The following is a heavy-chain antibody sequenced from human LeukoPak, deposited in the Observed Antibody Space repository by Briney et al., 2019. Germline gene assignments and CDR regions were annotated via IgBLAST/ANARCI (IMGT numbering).Heavy chain of an antibody. Sequence: SETLSLTCTVSGGSINTYYWSWIRQPPGKGLEGIAYVRDNGESNYNPSLKSRVAISIDTANNQISLRLNFVTASDTAIYYCARQPANTAAFDIWGLGTMVTVSS. V-gene: IGHV4-59*08. CDR2: VRDNGES. CDR1: GGSINTYY. J-gene: IGHJ3*02. CDR3: ARQPANTAAFDI. D-gene: IGHD5-18*01.